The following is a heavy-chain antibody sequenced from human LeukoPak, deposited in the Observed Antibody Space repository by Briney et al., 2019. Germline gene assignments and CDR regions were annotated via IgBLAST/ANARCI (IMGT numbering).Heavy chain of an antibody. CDR1: GFIFSSYW. D-gene: IGHD3-10*01. CDR2: IKQDGSEK. J-gene: IGHJ5*02. CDR3: ARFVRGSFGSGGDWFDP. V-gene: IGHV3-7*01. Sequence: GGSLRLSCAASGFIFSSYWMSWVRQAPGKGLEWVANIKQDGSEKYYVDSVKGRFTISRDNAKNSLYLQMNSLRAEDTAVYYCARFVRGSFGSGGDWFDPWGQGTLVTVSS.